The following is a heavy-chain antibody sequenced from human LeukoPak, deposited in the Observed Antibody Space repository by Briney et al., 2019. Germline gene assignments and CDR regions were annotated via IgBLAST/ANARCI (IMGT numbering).Heavy chain of an antibody. V-gene: IGHV4-34*01. CDR2: INHSGST. CDR1: SGSFSGYY. J-gene: IGHJ4*02. CDR3: ARGQRLIDY. Sequence: PSETLSLTCAVYSGSFSGYYWSWIRQPPGKGLEWIGEINHSGSTNYNPSLKSRVTISVDTSKNQFSLKLSSVTAADTAVYYCARGQRLIDYWGQGTLVTVSS. D-gene: IGHD6-19*01.